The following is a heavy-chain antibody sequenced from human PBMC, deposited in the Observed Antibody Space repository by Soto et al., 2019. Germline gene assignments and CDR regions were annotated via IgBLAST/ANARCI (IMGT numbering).Heavy chain of an antibody. V-gene: IGHV1-69*12. CDR2: IIPIFGTA. D-gene: IGHD2-15*01. J-gene: IGHJ5*02. Sequence: QVQLVQSGAEVKKPGSSVKVSCKASGGTFSSYAISWGRQAPGQGLEWMGGIIPIFGTANYAQKFQGRVTITADESTSTAYMELSSLRSEDTAVYYCAGGIVVVVAATRIDWFDPWCQGTLVTVSS. CDR3: AGGIVVVVAATRIDWFDP. CDR1: GGTFSSYA.